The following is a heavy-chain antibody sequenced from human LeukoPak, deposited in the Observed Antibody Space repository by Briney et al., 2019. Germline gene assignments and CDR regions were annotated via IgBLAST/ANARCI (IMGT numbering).Heavy chain of an antibody. D-gene: IGHD6-13*01. Sequence: GGSLRLSCAASGFTFSTYGMSWVRQAPGKGLEWVSAIGGTGGSTYYADSVKGRFTISRDNSKNTLYLQMNSLRAEDTAMYYCAKDLGSSSWQFDYWGQGTLVTVSS. J-gene: IGHJ4*02. CDR1: GFTFSTYG. CDR3: AKDLGSSSWQFDY. CDR2: IGGTGGST. V-gene: IGHV3-23*01.